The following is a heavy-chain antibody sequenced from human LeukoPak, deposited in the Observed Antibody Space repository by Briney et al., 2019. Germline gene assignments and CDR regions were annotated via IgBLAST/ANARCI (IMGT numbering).Heavy chain of an antibody. CDR3: ARGEYSSSWMVY. V-gene: IGHV4-4*02. Sequence: SGTLSLTCAVSGGSIISTNWWSWVRQPPGKGLEWIGEVYHSGSANYNPSLKSRVTISVDKPNNQFSLKLSSVTAADTAVYYCARGEYSSSWMVYWGQGTLVTVSS. CDR1: GGSIISTNW. J-gene: IGHJ4*02. D-gene: IGHD6-13*01. CDR2: VYHSGSA.